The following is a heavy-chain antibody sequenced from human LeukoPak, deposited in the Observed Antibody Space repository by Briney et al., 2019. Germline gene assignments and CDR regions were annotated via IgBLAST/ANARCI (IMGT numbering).Heavy chain of an antibody. D-gene: IGHD1-26*01. J-gene: IGHJ4*02. V-gene: IGHV4-59*01. CDR1: GDSFSSYY. CDR3: WRLRGSAIDY. CDR2: IDYGGST. Sequence: SETLSLTCTVSGDSFSSYYWGWIRQPPGKGLEWIGYIDYGGSTTYNSSLRSRVTMSVDTSKNQFSLNLNSVTAADTSMYYCWRLRGSAIDYWGQGTLVAVSS.